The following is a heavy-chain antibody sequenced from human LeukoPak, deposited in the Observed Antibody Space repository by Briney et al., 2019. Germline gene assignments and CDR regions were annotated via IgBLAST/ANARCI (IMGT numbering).Heavy chain of an antibody. D-gene: IGHD2-15*01. CDR3: ARDSGRVVAATTYYYYGMDV. J-gene: IGHJ6*02. CDR1: GYTFTGYY. Sequence: ASMKVSCKASGYTFTGYYMHWVRQAPGQGLEWMGWINPNSGGTNYAQKFQGWVTMTRDTSISTAYMELSRLRSDDTAVYYCARDSGRVVAATTYYYYGMDVWGQGTTVTVSS. V-gene: IGHV1-2*04. CDR2: INPNSGGT.